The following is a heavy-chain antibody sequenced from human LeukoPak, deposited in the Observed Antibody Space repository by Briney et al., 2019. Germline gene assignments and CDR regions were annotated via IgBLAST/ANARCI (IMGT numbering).Heavy chain of an antibody. CDR3: ARAVYSSSWYYFDY. CDR1: GGSISSSNR. CDR2: IYHSGST. Sequence: SETLSLTCAVSGGSISSSNRWSWVRQPPGKGLEWIGEIYHSGSTNYNPSLKSRVTISVDKSKNQFSLKLSSVTAADTAVYYCARAVYSSSWYYFDYWGQGTLVTVSS. J-gene: IGHJ4*02. V-gene: IGHV4-4*02. D-gene: IGHD6-13*01.